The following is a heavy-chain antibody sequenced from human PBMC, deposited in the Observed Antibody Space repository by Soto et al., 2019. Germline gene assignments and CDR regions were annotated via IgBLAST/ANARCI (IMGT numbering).Heavy chain of an antibody. CDR3: AKSVSSGYTVDY. CDR1: GFTIRCYA. CDR2: ISGSNGDT. Sequence: GGSLRLSCAASGFTIRCYAMSRVRQAPGKGLEWVSAISGSNGDTYYADSVKGRFTISRDNSKNTLYLQMNSLRVEDTALYYCAKSVSSGYTVDYWGQGTLVTVSS. V-gene: IGHV3-23*01. D-gene: IGHD3-22*01. J-gene: IGHJ4*02.